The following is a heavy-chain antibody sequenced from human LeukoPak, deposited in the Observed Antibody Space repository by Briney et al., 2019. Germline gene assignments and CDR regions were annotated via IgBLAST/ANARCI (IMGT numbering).Heavy chain of an antibody. J-gene: IGHJ6*03. D-gene: IGHD6-13*01. CDR3: ARDKQQLAYYYYMDV. V-gene: IGHV1-24*01. Sequence: ASVKVSCKVSGYTLTELSMHWARQAPGKGLEWMGGFDPEDGETIYAQKFQGRVTMTEDTSTDTAYMELSSLRSEDTAVYYCARDKQQLAYYYYMDVWGKGTTVTVSS. CDR2: FDPEDGET. CDR1: GYTLTELS.